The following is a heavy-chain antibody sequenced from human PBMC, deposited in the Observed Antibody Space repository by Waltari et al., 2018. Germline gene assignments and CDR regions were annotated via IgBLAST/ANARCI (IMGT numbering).Heavy chain of an antibody. CDR3: ASISSTSSFDP. Sequence: EVQLVESGGGLVKPGGSLRLSCAASGFTFSSYSMNWVRQAPGKGLGWVSSISSSSSYIYYADSVKGRFTISRDNAKNSLYLQMNSLRAEDTAVYYCASISSTSSFDPWGQGTLVTVSS. J-gene: IGHJ5*02. CDR2: ISSSSSYI. CDR1: GFTFSSYS. V-gene: IGHV3-21*03. D-gene: IGHD2-2*01.